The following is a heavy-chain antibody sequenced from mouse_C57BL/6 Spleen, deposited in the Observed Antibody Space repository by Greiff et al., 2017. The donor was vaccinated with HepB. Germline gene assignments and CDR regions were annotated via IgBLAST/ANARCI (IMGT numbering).Heavy chain of an antibody. Sequence: QVQLQQPGAELVRPGSSVKLSCKASGYTFTSYWMHWVKQRPIQGLEWIGNIDPSDSETHYNQKFKDKATLTVDKSSSTAYMQLSSLTSEDSAVYYCARESALLRKRPHYAMDYWGQGTSVTVSS. CDR2: IDPSDSET. CDR3: ARESALLRKRPHYAMDY. V-gene: IGHV1-52*01. D-gene: IGHD1-1*01. J-gene: IGHJ4*01. CDR1: GYTFTSYW.